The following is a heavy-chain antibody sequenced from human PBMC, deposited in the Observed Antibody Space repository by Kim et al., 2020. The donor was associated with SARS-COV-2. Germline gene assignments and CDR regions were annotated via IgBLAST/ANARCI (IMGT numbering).Heavy chain of an antibody. D-gene: IGHD3-22*01. J-gene: IGHJ4*02. V-gene: IGHV1-3*01. CDR3: ARRYDSSGYPIDY. CDR2: INAGNGNT. CDR1: GYTFTSYA. Sequence: ASVKVSCKASGYTFTSYAMHWVRQAPGQRLEWMGWINAGNGNTKYSQKFQGRVTITRDTSASTAYMELSSLRSEDTAVYYCARRYDSSGYPIDYWGQGTLVTVSS.